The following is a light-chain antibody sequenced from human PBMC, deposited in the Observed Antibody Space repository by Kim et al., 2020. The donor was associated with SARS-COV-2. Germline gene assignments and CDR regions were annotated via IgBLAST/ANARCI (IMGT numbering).Light chain of an antibody. V-gene: IGKV1-5*03. Sequence: DIQMTQSPSTLSASVGDRVTNTCRASQSISGWLAWYQQKPGRAPNLLIYKASNLHSGVPSRFSGGGYGTEFTLTIDSLQPDDFATYFCQQYNSLTWTFGQGTKVDIK. CDR2: KAS. CDR3: QQYNSLTWT. CDR1: QSISGW. J-gene: IGKJ1*01.